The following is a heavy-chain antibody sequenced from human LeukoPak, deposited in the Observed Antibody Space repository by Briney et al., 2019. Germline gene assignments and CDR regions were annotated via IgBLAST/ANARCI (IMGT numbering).Heavy chain of an antibody. D-gene: IGHD3-10*01. J-gene: IGHJ4*02. CDR2: ISGSGGGT. CDR3: AKAYYGSGSYPIFDY. V-gene: IGHV3-23*01. Sequence: GGSLRLSCAASGFTFSSYAMSWVRQAPGKGLEWVSAISGSGGGTYYADSVKGRFTISRDNSKNTLYLQMNSLRAEDTAVYYCAKAYYGSGSYPIFDYWGQGTLVTVSS. CDR1: GFTFSSYA.